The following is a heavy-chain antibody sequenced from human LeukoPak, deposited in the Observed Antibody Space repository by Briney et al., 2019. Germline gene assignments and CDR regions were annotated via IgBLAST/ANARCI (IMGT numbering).Heavy chain of an antibody. Sequence: GGSLRLSCAASGFTFSSYGMHWVRQAPGKGLEWVAVISYDGSNKYYADSVKGRFTISRDNSKNTLYLQMNSLRAEDTAVYYCAKDAFIAAADAPIAHFDYWGQGTLVTVSS. D-gene: IGHD6-13*01. CDR2: ISYDGSNK. CDR1: GFTFSSYG. J-gene: IGHJ4*02. CDR3: AKDAFIAAADAPIAHFDY. V-gene: IGHV3-30*18.